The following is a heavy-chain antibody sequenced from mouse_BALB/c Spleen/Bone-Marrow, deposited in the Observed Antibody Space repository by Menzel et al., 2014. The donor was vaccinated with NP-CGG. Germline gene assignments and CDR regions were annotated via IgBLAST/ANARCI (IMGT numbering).Heavy chain of an antibody. Sequence: LVESGAELVRPGASVKLSCKASGYSFTSYWMNWVKQRPGQGLEWIGMIHPSDTETRLNQRFKDKATLTVDKFSSTAYMQLSSPTSEDSAVYYCARLEGNYGSTFAYWGQGTLVTVSA. J-gene: IGHJ3*01. CDR1: GYSFTSYW. CDR2: IHPSDTET. D-gene: IGHD1-1*01. V-gene: IGHV1-74*04. CDR3: ARLEGNYGSTFAY.